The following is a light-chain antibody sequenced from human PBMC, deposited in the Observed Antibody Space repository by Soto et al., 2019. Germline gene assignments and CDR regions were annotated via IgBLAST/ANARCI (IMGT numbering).Light chain of an antibody. V-gene: IGKV1-39*01. CDR1: QSINRY. J-gene: IGKJ1*01. CDR3: QQTYNTPQT. Sequence: DIQMTQSPSSLSASVGDRVTITCRASQSINRYINWYQQKPGKAPKLLINAASSLQSGVPSRFSGSGSVTDFTLTINSLQPEDLATYFCQQTYNTPQTFGQGTKVDIK. CDR2: AAS.